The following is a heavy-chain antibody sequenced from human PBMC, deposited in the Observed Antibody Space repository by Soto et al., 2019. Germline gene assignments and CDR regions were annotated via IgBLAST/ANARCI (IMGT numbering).Heavy chain of an antibody. V-gene: IGHV3-21*01. CDR2: ISSSASHI. J-gene: IGHJ5*02. CDR3: ARGYTGYCSGGTCYWFDP. Sequence: EVQLVESGGGLVKPGGSLRLSCAASGFSFSSYSMNWVRQAPGKGLEWVSSISSSASHIKYADSVKGRFTISRDNAKKSLYLQMNSRRAEDTAVYYCARGYTGYCSGGTCYWFDPWGQGTLVTVSS. D-gene: IGHD2-15*01. CDR1: GFSFSSYS.